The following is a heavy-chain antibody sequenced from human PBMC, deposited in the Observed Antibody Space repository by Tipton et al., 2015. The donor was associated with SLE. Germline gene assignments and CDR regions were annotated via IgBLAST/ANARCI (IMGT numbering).Heavy chain of an antibody. J-gene: IGHJ5*02. CDR1: GGSISRGSYY. V-gene: IGHV4-61*02. CDR2: IYTSGST. D-gene: IGHD3-9*01. CDR3: ARTKLRYFDWPYNWFDP. Sequence: LRLSCTVSGGSISRGSYYWSWIRQPAGKGLEWIGRIYTSGSTNYNPSLKSRVTISVDTSKNQFSLKLSSVTAADTAVYYCARTKLRYFDWPYNWFDPWGQGTLVTVSS.